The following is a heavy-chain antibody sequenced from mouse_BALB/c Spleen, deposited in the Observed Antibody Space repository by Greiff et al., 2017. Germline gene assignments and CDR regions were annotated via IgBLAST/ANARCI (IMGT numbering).Heavy chain of an antibody. D-gene: IGHD2-4*01. Sequence: QVQLQQSGPELVRPGVSVKISCKGSGYTFTDYAMHWVKQSHAKSLEWIGVISNYYGNTNYNQKFKGKATMTVDKSSSTAYMELARLTSEDSAIYYCARAHYDYGALDYWGQGTSVTVSS. CDR2: ISNYYGNT. J-gene: IGHJ4*01. CDR3: ARAHYDYGALDY. V-gene: IGHV1-67*01. CDR1: GYTFTDYA.